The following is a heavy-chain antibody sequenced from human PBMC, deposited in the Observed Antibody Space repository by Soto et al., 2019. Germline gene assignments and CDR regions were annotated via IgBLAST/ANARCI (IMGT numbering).Heavy chain of an antibody. CDR3: ARDSDKGDHFDY. J-gene: IGHJ4*02. D-gene: IGHD2-21*01. CDR1: GGSISSYY. CDR2: IYYSGST. V-gene: IGHV4-59*01. Sequence: QVQLQESGPGLVKPSETLSLTCTVSGGSISSYYWSWIRQPPGKGLEWIGYIYYSGSTNYNPSLKSRVTISVDTSKNQFSLKLSSVTAADMAVYYCARDSDKGDHFDYWGQGTLVTVSS.